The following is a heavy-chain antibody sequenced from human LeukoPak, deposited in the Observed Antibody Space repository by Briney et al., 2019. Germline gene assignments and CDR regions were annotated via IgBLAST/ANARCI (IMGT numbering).Heavy chain of an antibody. CDR1: GFTVSSNY. CDR2: IYSGGNT. D-gene: IGHD3-3*01. J-gene: IGHJ4*02. CDR3: ARDYPTFGVVTIFDY. Sequence: PGGSLRLSCAASGFTVSSNYMTWVRQAPGKGLEWVSVIYSGGNTYYADSVKGRFTISRDNSKNTLYLQMSSLSAEDTALYYCARDYPTFGVVTIFDYWGQGALVTVSS. V-gene: IGHV3-53*01.